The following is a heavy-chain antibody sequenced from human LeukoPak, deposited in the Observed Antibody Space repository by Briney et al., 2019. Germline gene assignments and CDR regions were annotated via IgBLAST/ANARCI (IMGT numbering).Heavy chain of an antibody. D-gene: IGHD4-17*01. CDR2: TSHDGSYQ. CDR1: GFTFSRYG. CDR3: AKDFGDYELDY. J-gene: IGHJ4*02. Sequence: GGSLRLSCAVSGFTFSRYGMHWVRQAPGKGLEWVALTSHDGSYQYYADSVKGRFTTSRDDSKNTLYLQMNSLRAEDTAVYYCAKDFGDYELDYWGPGTLVAVSS. V-gene: IGHV3-30*18.